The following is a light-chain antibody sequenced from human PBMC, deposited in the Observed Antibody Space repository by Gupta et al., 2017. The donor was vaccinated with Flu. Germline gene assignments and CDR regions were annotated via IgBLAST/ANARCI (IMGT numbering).Light chain of an antibody. CDR1: SSDVGVYSY. CDR2: EVS. V-gene: IGLV2-8*01. CDR3: SSYAGSNNWV. Sequence: SVTISCSGVSSDVGVYSYVSWYQQHPGKAHKLIIYEVSKRPAGVPGRFSGSKSDNTASLTVSGLQTEDEAVYYCSSYAGSNNWVFGGGTKLTVL. J-gene: IGLJ3*02.